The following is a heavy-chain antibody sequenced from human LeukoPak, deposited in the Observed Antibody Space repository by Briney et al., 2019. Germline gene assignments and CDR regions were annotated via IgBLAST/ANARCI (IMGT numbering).Heavy chain of an antibody. CDR3: ARGPYCDGTSCQSFFDY. V-gene: IGHV3-11*04. Sequence: GGSLRLSCEASGFSVSNYYMVWVRPPPGKGLECISYIPNDDSVIYYADSVKGRFTISRDNAKNSVSLQMNSLRAEDTAVYYCARGPYCDGTSCQSFFDYWGQGALVTVSS. J-gene: IGHJ4*02. CDR2: IPNDDSVI. D-gene: IGHD2-2*01. CDR1: GFSVSNYY.